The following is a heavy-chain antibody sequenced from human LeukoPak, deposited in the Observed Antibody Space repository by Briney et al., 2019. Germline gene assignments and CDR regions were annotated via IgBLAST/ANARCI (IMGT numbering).Heavy chain of an antibody. CDR3: ARDWGAAGLWDY. CDR1: GFTFSNYW. J-gene: IGHJ4*02. V-gene: IGHV3-7*05. Sequence: GGSLRLFCAISGFTFSNYWMSWVRQAPGKGLEWVANIKEDGSQKNYVGSVKGRFTISRDNAKNSLYLQMNSMRAEDTAVYYCARDWGAAGLWDYWGQGTLVTVSS. D-gene: IGHD6-13*01. CDR2: IKEDGSQK.